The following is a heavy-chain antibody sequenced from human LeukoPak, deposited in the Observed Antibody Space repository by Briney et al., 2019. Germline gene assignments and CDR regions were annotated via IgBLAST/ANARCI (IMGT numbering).Heavy chain of an antibody. CDR1: GGTFSSYA. CDR2: IIPIFGTA. D-gene: IGHD3-3*02. Sequence: SVTVSFKASGGTFSSYAISWVRQAPGQGLEWMGGIIPIFGTANYAQKFQGRVTITTDESTSTAYMELSSLRSEDTAVYYCARGSSIRYYFDYWGQGTLVTVSS. CDR3: ARGSSIRYYFDY. J-gene: IGHJ4*02. V-gene: IGHV1-69*05.